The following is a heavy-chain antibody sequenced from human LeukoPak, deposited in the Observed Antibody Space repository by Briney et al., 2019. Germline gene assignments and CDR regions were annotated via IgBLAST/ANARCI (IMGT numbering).Heavy chain of an antibody. CDR2: ISSSSYI. D-gene: IGHD3-22*01. V-gene: IGHV3-21*01. CDR1: GFTFSSYS. J-gene: IGHJ4*02. CDR3: ARQSSGYYSFVDY. Sequence: PGGSLRLSCAASGFTFSSYSMNWVRQAPGKGLEWVSSISSSSYIYYADSVKGRFTISRDNAKNSLYLQMSSLRAEDTAVYYCARQSSGYYSFVDYWGQGTLVTVSS.